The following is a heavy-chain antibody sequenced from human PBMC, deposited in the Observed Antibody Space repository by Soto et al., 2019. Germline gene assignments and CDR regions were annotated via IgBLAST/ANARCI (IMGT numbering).Heavy chain of an antibody. CDR2: ISYDGSNK. Sequence: GGSLRLSCAVSGVTVSDYPLHWVRQAPGKGLEWVAVISYDGSNKYYADSVKGRFTISRDNSKNTLYLQMNSLSAEDTAVYYCARDMSGGTYNYYYGMDVWGQGTTVTVSS. CDR1: GVTVSDYP. D-gene: IGHD1-26*01. CDR3: ARDMSGGTYNYYYGMDV. J-gene: IGHJ6*02. V-gene: IGHV3-30-3*01.